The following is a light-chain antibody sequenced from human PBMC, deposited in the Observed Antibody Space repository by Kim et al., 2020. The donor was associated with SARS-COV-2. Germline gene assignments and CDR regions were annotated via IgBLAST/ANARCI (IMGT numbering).Light chain of an antibody. CDR1: SSDIGHYNY. CDR2: DVS. Sequence: GQSITISCTGTSSDIGHYNYVSWYQQHPGKAPQLMIYDVSNRPSGVSNRFSGSKSGNTASLTISGLQAEDEANYFCSSYTISTTLIFGGGTQLTVL. V-gene: IGLV2-14*03. CDR3: SSYTISTTLI. J-gene: IGLJ2*01.